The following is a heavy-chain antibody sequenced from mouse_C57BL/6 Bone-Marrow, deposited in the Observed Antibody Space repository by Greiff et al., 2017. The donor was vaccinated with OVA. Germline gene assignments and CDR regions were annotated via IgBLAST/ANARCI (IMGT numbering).Heavy chain of an antibody. CDR2: IRSKSNNYAT. Sequence: GGGLVQPKGSLKLSCAASGFRFNTYAMNWVRQAPGKGLEWVARIRSKSNNYATYYADSVKDRFTISRDDSESMLYLQMNNLKTEDTAMYYCVGYDYDSMDYWGQGTSVTVSS. V-gene: IGHV10-1*01. CDR1: GFRFNTYA. D-gene: IGHD2-4*01. CDR3: VGYDYDSMDY. J-gene: IGHJ4*01.